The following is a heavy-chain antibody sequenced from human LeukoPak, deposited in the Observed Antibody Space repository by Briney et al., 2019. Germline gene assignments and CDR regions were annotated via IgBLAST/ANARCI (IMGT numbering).Heavy chain of an antibody. Sequence: NPSETLSLTCTVSGGSISSSTYYWGWIRQPPGKGLEWIGSIYYSGSTYYNPSLKSRVTISIDTSKNQFSLKLSSVTAADTAVYHCARDRGGSGWTFDYWGQGTLVTVSS. CDR2: IYYSGST. CDR1: GGSISSSTYY. J-gene: IGHJ4*02. D-gene: IGHD6-19*01. V-gene: IGHV4-39*07. CDR3: ARDRGGSGWTFDY.